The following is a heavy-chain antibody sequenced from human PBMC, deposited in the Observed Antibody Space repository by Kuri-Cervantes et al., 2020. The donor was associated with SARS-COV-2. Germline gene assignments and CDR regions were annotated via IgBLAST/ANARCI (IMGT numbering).Heavy chain of an antibody. D-gene: IGHD3-22*01. Sequence: ASVKVSCKASGYTFTGYYMHWVRQAPGQGLEWMRWINPNSGGTNYAQKFQGWVTMTRDTSISTAYMELSRLRSDDTAVYYWARSTPFRQIVVISQGGAFDIWGQGTMVTVSS. CDR3: ARSTPFRQIVVISQGGAFDI. CDR2: INPNSGGT. J-gene: IGHJ3*02. V-gene: IGHV1-2*04. CDR1: GYTFTGYY.